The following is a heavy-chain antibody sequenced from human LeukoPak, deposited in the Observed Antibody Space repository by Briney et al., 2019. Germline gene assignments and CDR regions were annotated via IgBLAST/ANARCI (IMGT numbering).Heavy chain of an antibody. V-gene: IGHV1-2*02. Sequence: ASVKVSCKASGYTFTDYFIHWVRQAPGQGLEWMGWINPYSGGTSFAQNFRGSVTMTRDTAITTAYMELSRLTFDDTAVNYCARARSRTSTYYLGYWGQGTLITVSS. CDR2: INPYSGGT. J-gene: IGHJ4*02. CDR3: ARARSRTSTYYLGY. D-gene: IGHD3-3*02. CDR1: GYTFTDYF.